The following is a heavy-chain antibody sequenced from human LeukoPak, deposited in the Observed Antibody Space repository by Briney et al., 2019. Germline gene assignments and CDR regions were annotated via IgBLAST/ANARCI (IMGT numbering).Heavy chain of an antibody. D-gene: IGHD5-24*01. CDR1: GGTFSSYA. CDR2: TIPILGIA. V-gene: IGHV1-69*04. J-gene: IGHJ4*02. CDR3: ARARRWLQSHFDY. Sequence: GASVKVSCKASGGTFSSYAISWVRQAPGQGLEWMGRTIPILGIANYAQKFQGRVTITADKSTSTAYMELSSLRSEDTAVYYCARARRWLQSHFDYWGQGTLVTVSS.